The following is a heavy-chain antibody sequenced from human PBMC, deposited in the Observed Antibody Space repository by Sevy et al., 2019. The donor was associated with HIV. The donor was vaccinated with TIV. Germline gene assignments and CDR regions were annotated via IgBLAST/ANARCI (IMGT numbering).Heavy chain of an antibody. CDR2: IYYTGST. CDR3: ARAPPVRSGDDSLNWFDP. D-gene: IGHD5-12*01. Sequence: SETLSLTCTVSGGSISTYYWSWIRQPPGKGLQCIGYIYYTGSTNYNPSLKSRVTISVDTSKNQFSLNLRSVTAVDTAVYYCARAPPVRSGDDSLNWFDPWGQGTLVTVSS. J-gene: IGHJ5*02. CDR1: GGSISTYY. V-gene: IGHV4-59*01.